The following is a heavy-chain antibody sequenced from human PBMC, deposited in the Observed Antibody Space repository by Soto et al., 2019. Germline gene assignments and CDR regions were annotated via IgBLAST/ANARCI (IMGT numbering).Heavy chain of an antibody. V-gene: IGHV4-30-4*01. D-gene: IGHD3-22*01. J-gene: IGHJ4*02. CDR2: IYYSGNT. CDR1: GDSISSGDYF. Sequence: QVQLQESGPGLVKPSQTLSLTCTVSGDSISSGDYFWSWIRQPPGKGLEWIGYIYYSGNTYFNPSLMSRVTISLDTSKNQFSLKLSSVTAADTAVYYCARVRWLRGHYFDYWGQGTLVTVSS. CDR3: ARVRWLRGHYFDY.